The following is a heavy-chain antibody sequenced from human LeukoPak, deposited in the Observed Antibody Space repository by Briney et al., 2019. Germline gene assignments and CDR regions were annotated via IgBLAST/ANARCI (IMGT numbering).Heavy chain of an antibody. CDR3: ARDPNTAMVKGRAFDI. CDR1: GFTFSSYS. Sequence: AGGSLRLSCAASGFTFSSYSMNWVRQAPGKGLEWVSSISSSSSYIYYADSVKGRFTISRDNAKNSLYLQMNSLRAEDTAVYYCARDPNTAMVKGRAFDIWGQGTMVTVSS. J-gene: IGHJ3*02. V-gene: IGHV3-21*01. D-gene: IGHD5-18*01. CDR2: ISSSSSYI.